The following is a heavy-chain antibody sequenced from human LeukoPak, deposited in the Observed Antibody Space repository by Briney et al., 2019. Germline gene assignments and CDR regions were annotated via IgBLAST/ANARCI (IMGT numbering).Heavy chain of an antibody. Sequence: GGSLRLSCAASGFTFNNYAMNWVRQAPGKGLEWVSAISGSGGSTYYADSVKGRFTISRDNSKNTLYLQMNSLRAEDTAVYYCAKDLSSFFYWGQGTLVTVSS. CDR2: ISGSGGST. D-gene: IGHD1-26*01. CDR1: GFTFNNYA. V-gene: IGHV3-23*01. J-gene: IGHJ4*02. CDR3: AKDLSSFFY.